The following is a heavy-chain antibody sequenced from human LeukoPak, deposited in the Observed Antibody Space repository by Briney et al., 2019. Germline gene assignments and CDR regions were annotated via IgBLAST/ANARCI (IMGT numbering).Heavy chain of an antibody. CDR1: GGSISSSSYY. D-gene: IGHD3-10*01. CDR3: ARGRTAMVRGVIITSSRTGFDP. V-gene: IGHV4-39*07. J-gene: IGHJ5*02. CDR2: IYYSGST. Sequence: PSETLSLTCTVSGGSISSSSYYWGWIRQPPGKGLEWIGSIYYSGSTNYNPSLKSRVTISVDTSKNQFSLKLSSVTAADTAVYYCARGRTAMVRGVIITSSRTGFDPWGQGTLVTVSS.